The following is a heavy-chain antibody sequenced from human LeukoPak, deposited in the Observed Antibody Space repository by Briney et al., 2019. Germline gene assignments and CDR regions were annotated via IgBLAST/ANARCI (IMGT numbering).Heavy chain of an antibody. CDR3: ARAYYDYVWGSYRSPYYFDY. Sequence: SETLSLTCTVSGGSISSSSYYWGWIRQPPGKGLEWIGSIYYSGSTYYNPSLKSRVTISVYKSKNQFSLKMTSMTAADTAVYYCARAYYDYVWGSYRSPYYFDYWGQGTLVIVSS. D-gene: IGHD3-16*02. CDR2: IYYSGST. J-gene: IGHJ4*02. V-gene: IGHV4-39*07. CDR1: GGSISSSSYY.